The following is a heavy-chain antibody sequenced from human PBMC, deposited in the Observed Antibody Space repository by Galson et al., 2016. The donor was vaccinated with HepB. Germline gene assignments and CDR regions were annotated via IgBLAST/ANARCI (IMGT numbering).Heavy chain of an antibody. J-gene: IGHJ4*02. CDR3: ARDLLLIVGATEYYFDY. V-gene: IGHV3-33*01. CDR2: IWFDGRNQ. CDR1: GFTFSNYG. Sequence: SLRLSCAASGFTFSNYGMHWVRQAPGKGLEWVAVIWFDGRNQYYADSVKGRFTISRDNSKNTLYLQMNSPRGEDTAVYYCARDLLLIVGATEYYFDYWGQGTLVTVSS. D-gene: IGHD1-26*01.